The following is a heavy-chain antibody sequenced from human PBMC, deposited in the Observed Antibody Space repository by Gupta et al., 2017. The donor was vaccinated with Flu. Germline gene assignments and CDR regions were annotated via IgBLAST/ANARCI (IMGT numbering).Heavy chain of an antibody. J-gene: IGHJ4*02. Sequence: QVQLVQSGAEVKKPGSSVKVSCKASGGTFSSYAISWVRQAPGQGLEWMGGIIPIFGTANYAQKFQGRVTITADKSTSTAYMELSSLRSEDTAVYYCAILNFGNTGGNTQGVGDTCYWGQGTLVTVSS. V-gene: IGHV1-69*06. D-gene: IGHD4-23*01. CDR3: AILNFGNTGGNTQGVGDTCY. CDR1: GGTFSSYA. CDR2: IIPIFGTA.